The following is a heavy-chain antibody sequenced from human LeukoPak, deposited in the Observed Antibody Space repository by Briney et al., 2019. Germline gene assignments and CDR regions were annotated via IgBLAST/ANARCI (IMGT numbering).Heavy chain of an antibody. CDR1: GFTFSSYG. CDR3: ARDLSMGSGCFDY. CDR2: ISGSGGST. D-gene: IGHD6-19*01. J-gene: IGHJ4*02. V-gene: IGHV3-23*01. Sequence: HTGGSLRLACAASGFTFSSYGMSWVRQAPGKGLEWVSAISGSGGSTYYADSVKGRFTISRDNSKNMLYLQMNSLRAEDTAVYYCARDLSMGSGCFDYWGQGALVTVSS.